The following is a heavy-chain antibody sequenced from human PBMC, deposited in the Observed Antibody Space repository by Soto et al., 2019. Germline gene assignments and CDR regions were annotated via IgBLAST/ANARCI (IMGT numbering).Heavy chain of an antibody. D-gene: IGHD1-1*01. CDR2: IWYDGSHE. J-gene: IGHJ2*01. CDR3: ARTRIPRLNNWYFDL. V-gene: IGHV3-33*01. Sequence: QVQLVESGGGVVQPGRSLRLSCGASGFTFSNYGLHWVRQAPGKGLECVAVIWYDGSHEYYADSGKGRFTISRDNSKNALFLQVNSLRPEDTAVYFGARTRIPRLNNWYFDLWGRGTVGTVSS. CDR1: GFTFSNYG.